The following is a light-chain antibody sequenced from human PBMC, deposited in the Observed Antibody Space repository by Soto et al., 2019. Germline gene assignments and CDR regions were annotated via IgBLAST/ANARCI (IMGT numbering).Light chain of an antibody. CDR1: QGIGDT. V-gene: IGKV3-15*01. Sequence: VMTQSPATLSVFPGEGATLSCRASQGIGDTLAWYQHKPGQTPRRLIYDTSTRATGVPARFSGSRSGTVIALTINSLQSEDVAVYYCQRYNNWPLTVGGGTKVESK. J-gene: IGKJ4*01. CDR3: QRYNNWPLT. CDR2: DTS.